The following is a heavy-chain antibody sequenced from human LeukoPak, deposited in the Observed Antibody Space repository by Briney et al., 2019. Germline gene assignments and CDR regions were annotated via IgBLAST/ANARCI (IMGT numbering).Heavy chain of an antibody. D-gene: IGHD3-10*01. CDR3: ARASSLRAGKHRVYGSGSYSPPYDY. J-gene: IGHJ4*02. CDR2: MNPNSGNT. CDR1: GYTFTSYD. Sequence: ASVKVSCKASGYTFTSYDINWVRQATGQGLEWMGWMNPNSGNTGYAQKFQGRVTMTRNTSISTAYMELSSLRSEDTAVYYCARASSLRAGKHRVYGSGSYSPPYDYWGQGTLVTVSS. V-gene: IGHV1-8*01.